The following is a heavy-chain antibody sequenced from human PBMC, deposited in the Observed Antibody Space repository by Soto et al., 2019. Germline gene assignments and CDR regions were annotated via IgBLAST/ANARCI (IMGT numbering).Heavy chain of an antibody. CDR1: GGTFSRYT. V-gene: IGHV1-69*02. J-gene: IGHJ6*01. CDR3: GGHFSGVLGAGATPPGGDQYGLDR. D-gene: IGHD2-15*01. Sequence: QVQLVQSGAEVKKPGSSVKVSCKASGGTFSRYTISWVRQAPGQGLEWMGRIIPILGIPNYAQKFPGRVTNSPDKSTSPAYMGLGSLGSGGPAGYYCGGHFSGVLGAGATPPGGDQYGLDRWGQG. CDR2: IIPILGIP.